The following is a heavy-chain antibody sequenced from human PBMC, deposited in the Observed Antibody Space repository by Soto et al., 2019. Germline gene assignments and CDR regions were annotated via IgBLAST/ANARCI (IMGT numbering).Heavy chain of an antibody. D-gene: IGHD6-19*01. J-gene: IGHJ4*02. CDR2: IWYDGSNK. CDR3: ARAGSSGWHKKTGPLAY. Sequence: PGGSQRQTVVEAGFTFSSDGMHWVHQAPGKGLEWVAVIWYDGSNKYYADSVKGRFTISRDNSKNTLYLQMNSLRAEDTAVYYCARAGSSGWHKKTGPLAYWGQGTLVTVSS. V-gene: IGHV3-33*01. CDR1: GFTFSSDG.